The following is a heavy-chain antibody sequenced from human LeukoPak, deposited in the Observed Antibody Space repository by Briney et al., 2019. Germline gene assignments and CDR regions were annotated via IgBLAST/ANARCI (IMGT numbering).Heavy chain of an antibody. V-gene: IGHV3-23*01. CDR2: ISGSGGST. CDR1: GFTFSSYA. J-gene: IGHJ4*02. D-gene: IGHD3-3*01. Sequence: GGSLRLSCAASGFTFSSYAMSWVRQAPGKGLEWVSAISGSGGSTYYADSVKGRFTISRDNSKNTLYLRMNSLRAEDTAVYYFARRLALGVVITVWYFDYWGQGTLVTVSS. CDR3: ARRLALGVVITVWYFDY.